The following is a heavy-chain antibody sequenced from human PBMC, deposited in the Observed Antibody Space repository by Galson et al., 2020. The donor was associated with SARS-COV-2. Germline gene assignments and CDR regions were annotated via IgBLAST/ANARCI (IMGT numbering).Heavy chain of an antibody. CDR2: IYYSGST. D-gene: IGHD5-12*01. Sequence: SETLSLTCTVSGGSISSGGYYWSWIRQHPGKDLEWIGYIYYSGSTYYNPSLKSRVTISVDTSKNQFSLKLSSVTATDTAVYYCARAPDIADNGWDVDIWSRGTMVTVTA. CDR3: ARAPDIADNGWDVDI. CDR1: GGSISSGGYY. J-gene: IGHJ3*02. V-gene: IGHV4-31*03.